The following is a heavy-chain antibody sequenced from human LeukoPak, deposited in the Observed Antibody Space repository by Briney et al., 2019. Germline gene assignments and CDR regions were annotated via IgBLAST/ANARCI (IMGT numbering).Heavy chain of an antibody. Sequence: GASVKVSCKASGYTLSTYAIIWVRQPPGQGLEWMGWISPYNGKTHYAQKLQGRVTMTTDTSTTTAYMDLKTLRSDDTAVYYCAVAGPGHWFDPWGQGTLVTVSS. CDR2: ISPYNGKT. J-gene: IGHJ5*02. CDR3: AVAGPGHWFDP. V-gene: IGHV1-18*01. CDR1: GYTLSTYA.